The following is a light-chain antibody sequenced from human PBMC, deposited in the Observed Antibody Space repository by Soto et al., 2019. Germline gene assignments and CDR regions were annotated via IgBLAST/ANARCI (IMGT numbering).Light chain of an antibody. Sequence: QSALTQPASVSGSPGQSITISCTGASSDIGIYNYVSWYQQHPGKAPKLMIFEVSHRPSGVSNRCSGSKSGNTASLTISGLQAEDEALYHCSSYSGSSTLVVFGGGTKVTVL. V-gene: IGLV2-14*01. J-gene: IGLJ2*01. CDR2: EVS. CDR1: SSDIGIYNY. CDR3: SSYSGSSTLVV.